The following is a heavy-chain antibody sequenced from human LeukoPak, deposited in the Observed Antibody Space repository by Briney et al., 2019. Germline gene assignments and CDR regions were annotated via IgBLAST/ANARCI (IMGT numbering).Heavy chain of an antibody. CDR2: IYSGGNT. Sequence: GGSLRLSCEASGFTVSSNYMSWVRQAPGKGLEWVSIIYSGGNTYYAGSVKGRFTISRDSSENTLYLQMNSLRAEDTAVYYCARGNYFDYWGQGTLVTVSS. V-gene: IGHV3-66*01. CDR1: GFTVSSNY. CDR3: ARGNYFDY. J-gene: IGHJ4*02.